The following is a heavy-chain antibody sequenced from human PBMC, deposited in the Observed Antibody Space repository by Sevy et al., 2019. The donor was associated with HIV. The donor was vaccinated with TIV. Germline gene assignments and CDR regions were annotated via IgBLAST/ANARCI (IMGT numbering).Heavy chain of an antibody. V-gene: IGHV1-2*02. Sequence: ASVKVSCKASGYTFTDTGYYVHWVRLAPGQGLEWMGWINPKRGATNYAQKFQGRVTMTRDTSVSTANMELSRLRSDDTAVYYCARESYDFWTGPVDYDYGMDVWGQGTTVTVSS. CDR2: INPKRGAT. CDR3: ARESYDFWTGPVDYDYGMDV. D-gene: IGHD3-3*01. J-gene: IGHJ6*02. CDR1: GYTFTDTGYY.